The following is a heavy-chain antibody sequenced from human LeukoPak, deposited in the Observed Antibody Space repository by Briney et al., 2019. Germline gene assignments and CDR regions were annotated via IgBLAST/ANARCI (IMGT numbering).Heavy chain of an antibody. V-gene: IGHV3-23*01. J-gene: IGHJ6*03. Sequence: GGSLRLSCAASGFTFSSYAMSWVRQAPGKGLEWVSAISGSGGSTYYADSVKGRFTISRDNSKNTLYLQMNSLRAEDTAVYYCAKSCSSTSCYVGYYYYYMDVWGKGTTATVSS. D-gene: IGHD2-2*01. CDR1: GFTFSSYA. CDR3: AKSCSSTSCYVGYYYYYMDV. CDR2: ISGSGGST.